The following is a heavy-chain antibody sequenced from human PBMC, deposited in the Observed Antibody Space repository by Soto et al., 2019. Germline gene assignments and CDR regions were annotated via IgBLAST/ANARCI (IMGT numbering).Heavy chain of an antibody. CDR3: VTEAGWLTLVGY. J-gene: IGHJ4*02. D-gene: IGHD5-12*01. CDR1: GLTLKNAW. Sequence: EVQLVESGGGLVMPGGSLRLSCAASGLTLKNAWMNWVRQAPGKGLEWVGRVKSEASGGTIDFAAPVRGRVTISRDDSTNTLFLQMNSLKTEDTAMYYCVTEAGWLTLVGYWGQGGLVTVSA. V-gene: IGHV3-15*07. CDR2: VKSEASGGTI.